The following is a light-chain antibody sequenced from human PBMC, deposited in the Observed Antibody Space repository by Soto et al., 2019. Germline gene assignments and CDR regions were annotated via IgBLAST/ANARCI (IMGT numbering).Light chain of an antibody. J-gene: IGLJ3*02. Sequence: QSVLTQPASVSGSPGQSITISCTGTSSDIGYYNYDSWYQQHPGKAPKVIIYEVSNRPSGVSDRFSGSKSGNTASLTISGLQAEDEGDYYCSSYEDSSILMFGGGTKLTVL. CDR1: SSDIGYYNY. CDR3: SSYEDSSILM. CDR2: EVS. V-gene: IGLV2-14*01.